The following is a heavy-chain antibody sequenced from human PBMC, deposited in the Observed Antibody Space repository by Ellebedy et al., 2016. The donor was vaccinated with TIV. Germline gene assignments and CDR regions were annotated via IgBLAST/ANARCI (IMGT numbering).Heavy chain of an antibody. CDR1: GFTVSDHA. CDR2: INGRSDWT. D-gene: IGHD1-26*01. V-gene: IGHV3-23*01. J-gene: IGHJ4*02. Sequence: GESLKISXAASGFTVSDHAMSWVRQSPGTGLEWVSGINGRSDWTDYLDSVKGRFTTSRDNSKNTLHLQMNSLRVEDTAMYFCTRDSGWEETDWGQGTLVIVSS. CDR3: TRDSGWEETD.